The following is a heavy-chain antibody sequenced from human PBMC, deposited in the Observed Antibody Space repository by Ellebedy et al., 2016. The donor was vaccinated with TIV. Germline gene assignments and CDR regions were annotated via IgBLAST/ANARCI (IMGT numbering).Heavy chain of an antibody. CDR3: ARWGIWFGDLFGWFDP. D-gene: IGHD3-10*01. V-gene: IGHV4-59*01. CDR1: GGSIRSYF. Sequence: SETLSLXXTVSGGSIRSYFWSWIRQPPGKGLEWIGYIYYSGSTNYNPSLKGRVTISVDTSKNQFSLKLSSVTAADTAVYYCARWGIWFGDLFGWFDPWGQGTLVTVSS. J-gene: IGHJ5*02. CDR2: IYYSGST.